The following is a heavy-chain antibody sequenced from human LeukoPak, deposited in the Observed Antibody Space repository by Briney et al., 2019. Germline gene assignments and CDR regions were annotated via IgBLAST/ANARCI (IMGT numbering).Heavy chain of an antibody. J-gene: IGHJ4*02. Sequence: SETLSLTCTVSGGSISSNSYYWGWIRQPPGKGLEWIGSIYYSGSTYYNPSLKSRVTISVDTSKNQFSLKLSSVTAADTAVYYCASRRYSSSWRKFDYWGQGTLVTVSS. CDR3: ASRRYSSSWRKFDY. CDR2: IYYSGST. V-gene: IGHV4-39*07. D-gene: IGHD6-13*01. CDR1: GGSISSNSYY.